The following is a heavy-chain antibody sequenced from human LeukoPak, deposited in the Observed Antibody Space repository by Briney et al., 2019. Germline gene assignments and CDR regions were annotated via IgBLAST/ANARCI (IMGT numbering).Heavy chain of an antibody. V-gene: IGHV3-13*01. CDR1: GYRFTSYW. CDR2: IGTAGDT. J-gene: IGHJ6*03. CDR3: ARQGGDGYNSYYYYMDV. D-gene: IGHD5-24*01. Sequence: GESLKISCKGSGYRFTSYWIGWVRQMPGKGLEWVSAIGTAGDTYYPGSVKGRFTISRENAKNSLYLQMNSLRAGDTAVYYCARQGGDGYNSYYYYMDVWGKGTTVTVSS.